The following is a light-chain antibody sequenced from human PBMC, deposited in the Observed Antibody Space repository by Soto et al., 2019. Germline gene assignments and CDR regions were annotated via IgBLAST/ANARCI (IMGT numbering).Light chain of an antibody. J-gene: IGKJ3*01. V-gene: IGKV1-39*01. Sequence: DIQMTQSPSSLSACVGDRVTITCRASQSITNYLNWYQHKPGKAPKLLVYAASSLQSGVPSRFSGSGSGTDFTLTISSLQPEDFATYFCQQSHNMPFTFGPGTKVDIK. CDR3: QQSHNMPFT. CDR2: AAS. CDR1: QSITNY.